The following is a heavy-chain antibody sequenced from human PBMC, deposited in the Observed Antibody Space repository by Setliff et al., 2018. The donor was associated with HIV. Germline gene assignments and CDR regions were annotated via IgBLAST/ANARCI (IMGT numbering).Heavy chain of an antibody. Sequence: ASVKVSCKSSGYTLSDHYIHWVRQAPGQGLQWMGWINPRSGVTKYAQKFQGRFIMTTDTTINTLYMELERLTSDGTALYYCARDSGTNDHFLSPYYGALDFWGLGTLVTVSS. V-gene: IGHV1-2*02. D-gene: IGHD3-3*02. J-gene: IGHJ4*02. CDR1: GYTLSDHY. CDR3: ARDSGTNDHFLSPYYGALDF. CDR2: INPRSGVT.